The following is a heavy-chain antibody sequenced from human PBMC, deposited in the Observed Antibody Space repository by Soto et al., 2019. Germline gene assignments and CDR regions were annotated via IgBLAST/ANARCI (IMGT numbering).Heavy chain of an antibody. J-gene: IGHJ3*02. CDR3: ARGEYSSSWELAFDI. Sequence: GGSLRLSCAASGFTFSSYDMHWVRQATGKGLEWVSAIGTAGDTYYPGSVKGRFTISRENAKNSLYLQMNSLRAGDTAVYYCARGEYSSSWELAFDIWGQGTMVTVSS. CDR2: IGTAGDT. V-gene: IGHV3-13*01. D-gene: IGHD6-13*01. CDR1: GFTFSSYD.